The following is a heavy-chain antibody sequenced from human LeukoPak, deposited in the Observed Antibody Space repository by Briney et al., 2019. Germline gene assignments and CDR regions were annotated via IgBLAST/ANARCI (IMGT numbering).Heavy chain of an antibody. V-gene: IGHV3-30*02. Sequence: GGSLRLSCAASGFTFSSYGMHWVRQAPGKGLEWVAFIRYDGSNKYYADSVKGRFTISRDNSKNTLYLQMNSLRAEDTAVYYCAKGFYDFWSRYYTPFDYWGQGTLVTVSS. CDR2: IRYDGSNK. CDR1: GFTFSSYG. D-gene: IGHD3-3*01. CDR3: AKGFYDFWSRYYTPFDY. J-gene: IGHJ4*02.